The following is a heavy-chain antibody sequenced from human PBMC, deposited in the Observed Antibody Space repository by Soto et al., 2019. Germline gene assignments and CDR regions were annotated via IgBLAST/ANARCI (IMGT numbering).Heavy chain of an antibody. CDR2: ISSSSSYI. V-gene: IGHV3-21*01. CDR1: GFTFSSYS. CDR3: ARGDFGDYGDYDYYYYGMDV. J-gene: IGHJ6*02. D-gene: IGHD4-17*01. Sequence: EVQLVESGGGLVKPGGSPRLSCAASGFTFSSYSMNWVRQAPGKGLEWVSSISSSSSYIYYADSVKGRFTISRDNAKNSLYLQMNSLRAEDTAVYYCARGDFGDYGDYDYYYYGMDVWGQGTTVTVSS.